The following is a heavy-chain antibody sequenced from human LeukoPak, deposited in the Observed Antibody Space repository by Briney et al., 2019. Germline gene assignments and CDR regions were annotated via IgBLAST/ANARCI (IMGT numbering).Heavy chain of an antibody. J-gene: IGHJ5*02. CDR1: GGSISSSSYY. CDR3: ATYGDYSLSWFDP. D-gene: IGHD4-17*01. V-gene: IGHV4-39*01. CDR2: IYYSGST. Sequence: SETLSLTCTVSGGSISSSSYYWGWIRQPPGKGLEWIGSIYYSGSTYYNPSLKSRVTISVDTSKNQFSLKLSSVTAADTAVYYCATYGDYSLSWFDPWGQGTLVTVSP.